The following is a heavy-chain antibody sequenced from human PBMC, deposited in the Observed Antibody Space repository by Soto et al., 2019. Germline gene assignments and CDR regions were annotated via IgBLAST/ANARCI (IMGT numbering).Heavy chain of an antibody. CDR2: FDPEDGET. CDR3: ATNHYYDSSGYYWFDP. V-gene: IGHV1-24*01. D-gene: IGHD3-22*01. Sequence: APVKVSCKVSGYTLTELSMHWVRQAPGKGLEWMGGFDPEDGETIYAQKFQGRVTMTEDTSTDTAYMELSSLRSEDTAVYYCATNHYYDSSGYYWFDPWGQGTLVTVSS. CDR1: GYTLTELS. J-gene: IGHJ5*02.